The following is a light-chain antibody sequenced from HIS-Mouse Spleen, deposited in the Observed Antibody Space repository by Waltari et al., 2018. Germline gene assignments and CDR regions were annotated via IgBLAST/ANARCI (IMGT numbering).Light chain of an antibody. CDR2: AAS. J-gene: IGKJ1*01. Sequence: DIQLTQSPSFLSASVGYRVTITCPASQGISSYLAWYQQKPGKAPKLLIYAASTLQSGVPSRFSGSGSGTEFTLTISSLQPEDFATYYCQQLNSYPPTFSQGTKVEIK. V-gene: IGKV1-9*01. CDR1: QGISSY. CDR3: QQLNSYPPT.